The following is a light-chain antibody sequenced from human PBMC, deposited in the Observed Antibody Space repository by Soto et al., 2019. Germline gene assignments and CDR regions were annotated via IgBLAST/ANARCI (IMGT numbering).Light chain of an antibody. CDR2: DAS. CDR1: QTISSW. CDR3: QQYNSYPLT. Sequence: DIQMTQSPSTLSGSVGDRVTITCRASQTISSWLAWFQQKPGKAPKLLIYDASNLESGVPSRFSGSESGTEFTLTINSLQPDDFATYYCQQYNSYPLTFGGGTKVDIK. J-gene: IGKJ4*01. V-gene: IGKV1-5*01.